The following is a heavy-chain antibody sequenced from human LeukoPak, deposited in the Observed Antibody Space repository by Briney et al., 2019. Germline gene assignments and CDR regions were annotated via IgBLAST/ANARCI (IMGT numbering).Heavy chain of an antibody. D-gene: IGHD4-17*01. V-gene: IGHV4-59*04. CDR1: GGSISSYY. J-gene: IGHJ4*02. CDR3: ARHWGVDYGDYSRDY. CDR2: IYYSGST. Sequence: PSETLSLTCTVSGGSISSYYWSWIRQPPGKGLEWIGYIYYSGSTYYNPSLKSRVTISVDTSKNQFSLKLSSVTAADTAVYYCARHWGVDYGDYSRDYWGQGTLVTVSS.